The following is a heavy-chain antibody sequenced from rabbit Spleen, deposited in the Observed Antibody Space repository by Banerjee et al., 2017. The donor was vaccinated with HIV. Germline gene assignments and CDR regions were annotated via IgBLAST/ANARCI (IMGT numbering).Heavy chain of an antibody. D-gene: IGHD4-2*01. Sequence: QSLEESGGGLVKPGGTLTLTCKASGFDLSSSYYMCWVRQAPGKGLEWIACIYTGSSGDTYYASWAKGQFTISKTSSTTVTLQMTSLTVADTATYFCASWWHNDVAGLDSWGPGTLVTVS. CDR2: IYTGSSGDT. CDR3: ASWWHNDVAGLDS. V-gene: IGHV1S40*01. J-gene: IGHJ2*01. CDR1: GFDLSSSYY.